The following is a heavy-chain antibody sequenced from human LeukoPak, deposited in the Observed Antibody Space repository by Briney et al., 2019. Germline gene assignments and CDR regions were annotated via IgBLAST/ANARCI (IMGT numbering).Heavy chain of an antibody. CDR2: ISGSGGST. CDR3: AKARGYNWNYGVFDY. J-gene: IGHJ4*02. Sequence: PGGSLRLSCAASGFTFRDFLMSWVRQAPGKGLEWVSAISGSGGSTYYADSVKGRFTISRDNSKNTLYLQMNSLRAEDTAVYYCAKARGYNWNYGVFDYWGQGTLVTVSS. CDR1: GFTFRDFL. D-gene: IGHD1-7*01. V-gene: IGHV3-23*01.